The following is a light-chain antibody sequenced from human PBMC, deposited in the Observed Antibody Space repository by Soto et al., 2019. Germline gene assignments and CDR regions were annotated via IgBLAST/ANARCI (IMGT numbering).Light chain of an antibody. Sequence: DIQRTQSPSTLWASLGGRFRSSCMASQSVTTWLAWYQQKPGKAPKLLIYKAYNLESGLPSRFPGSGSGTEFTLTISSLQSDDFANYYCQPTYSAPLTVGQGTRLEIK. CDR1: QSVTTW. J-gene: IGKJ5*01. V-gene: IGKV1-5*03. CDR3: QPTYSAPLT. CDR2: KAY.